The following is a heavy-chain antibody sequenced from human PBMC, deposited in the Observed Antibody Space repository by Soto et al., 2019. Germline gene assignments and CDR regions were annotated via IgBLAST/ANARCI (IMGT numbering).Heavy chain of an antibody. D-gene: IGHD3-10*01. CDR1: GFTVSSNY. CDR2: IYSGGST. CDR3: ARDMVSRNGRGMDV. J-gene: IGHJ6*03. V-gene: IGHV3-66*01. Sequence: ESGGGLVQPGGSLRLSCAASGFTVSSNYMSWVRQAPGKGLEWVSVIYSGGSTYYADSVKGRFTISRDNSKNTLYLQMNSLRAEDTAVYYCARDMVSRNGRGMDVWGKGTTVTVSS.